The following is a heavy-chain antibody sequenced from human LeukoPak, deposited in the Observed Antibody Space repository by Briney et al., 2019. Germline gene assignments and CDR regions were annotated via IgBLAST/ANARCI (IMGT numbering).Heavy chain of an antibody. Sequence: PSETLSLTCTVSGGSFSSYFWNWIRQPPGKGLEWIGYITYSGSTTYNPCLKTRVTISVDATKNQFSRKLSSVTAADTAVYYCARGGYYYDSSGYWGAFDIWGQGTMVTVSS. J-gene: IGHJ3*02. V-gene: IGHV4-59*01. D-gene: IGHD3-22*01. CDR1: GGSFSSYF. CDR2: ITYSGST. CDR3: ARGGYYYDSSGYWGAFDI.